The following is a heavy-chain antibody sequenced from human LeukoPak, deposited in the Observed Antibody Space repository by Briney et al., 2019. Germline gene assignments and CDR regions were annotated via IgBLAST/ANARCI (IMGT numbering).Heavy chain of an antibody. J-gene: IGHJ4*02. V-gene: IGHV1-46*01. CDR1: GYTFTSNY. CDR2: LNPSGGSP. CDR3: ASSGEITISLYYFEY. Sequence: ASVKVSCKASGYTFTSNYMHWVRQAPGQGLEWMGGLNPSGGSPSYAQKFQGRVTITADESMTTAYMELSSLRSEDTAVYYCASSGEITISLYYFEYWGQGTLVTVSS. D-gene: IGHD3-3*01.